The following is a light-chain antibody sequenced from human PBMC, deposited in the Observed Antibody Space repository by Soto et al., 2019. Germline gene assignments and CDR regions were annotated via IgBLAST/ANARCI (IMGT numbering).Light chain of an antibody. J-gene: IGKJ3*01. CDR1: QSVSSSY. CDR3: QQYGNAPFT. CDR2: GAS. V-gene: IGKV3-20*01. Sequence: EFVLTQSPGTLSFSPGERATLTCRASQSVSSSYLAWFQQKPGQAPRLLIYGASSRATGIPDRFSGSGSGTDFTLTISRLEPEDFAVYYCQQYGNAPFTFGPGTKVDIK.